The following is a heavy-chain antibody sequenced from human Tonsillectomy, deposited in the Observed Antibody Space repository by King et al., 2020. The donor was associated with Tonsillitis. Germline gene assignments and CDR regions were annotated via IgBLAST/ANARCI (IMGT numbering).Heavy chain of an antibody. Sequence: VQSGAEVKKPGASLKISCKGSGYSFTSYWIGWVRQMPGKGLEWMGIIYPGDSDTRYSPSFQGQVTISADKSISTAYLQWSSLKASDTAMYYCARLGWHGSGSYYHGWFDPWGQGTLVTVSS. CDR3: ARLGWHGSGSYYHGWFDP. V-gene: IGHV5-51*01. CDR2: IYPGDSDT. D-gene: IGHD3-10*01. J-gene: IGHJ5*02. CDR1: GYSFTSYW.